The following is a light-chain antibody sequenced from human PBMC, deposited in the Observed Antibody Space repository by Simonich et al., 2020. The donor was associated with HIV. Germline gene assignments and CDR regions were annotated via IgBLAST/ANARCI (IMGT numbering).Light chain of an antibody. V-gene: IGKV3-15*01. CDR3: HQYNKWPPLT. J-gene: IGKJ4*01. CDR2: GAY. CDR1: QSVSKN. Sequence: EIVMTQSPATLSVSPGERATLSCRASQSVSKNLAWYQQKPGQAPRLLIYGAYTRATGIPARFTGSGSGTEFTLTISSMQSEDFAVDYCHQYNKWPPLTVGGGTKVEIK.